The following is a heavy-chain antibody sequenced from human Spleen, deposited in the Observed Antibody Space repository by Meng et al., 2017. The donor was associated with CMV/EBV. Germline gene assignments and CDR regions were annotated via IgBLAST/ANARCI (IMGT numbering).Heavy chain of an antibody. V-gene: IGHV4-39*07. D-gene: IGHD6-6*01. J-gene: IGHJ5*02. CDR2: IDYSGST. Sequence: SETLSLTCTVSGGPISSSSYYWGWIRQPPGKGLEWIGSIDYSGSTYYNPSLKSRVTIAVDTSKNQFSLKLSSVTAADTAVYYCAREVVEYNWFDPWGQGTLVTVSS. CDR1: GGPISSSSYY. CDR3: AREVVEYNWFDP.